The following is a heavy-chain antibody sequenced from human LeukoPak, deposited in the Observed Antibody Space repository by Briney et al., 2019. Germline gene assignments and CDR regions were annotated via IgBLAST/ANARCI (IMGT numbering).Heavy chain of an antibody. Sequence: SETLSLTCTVSGGSISGGSYFWGWIRQPPGRGLEWIGSVFYSGSTYYNPSLKSRVTISVDTSKNQFSLKLSSVTAADTAVYYCARRAGGKVDYWGQGTLVTVSS. CDR2: VFYSGST. J-gene: IGHJ4*02. CDR3: ARRAGGKVDY. CDR1: GGSISGGSYF. D-gene: IGHD3-16*01. V-gene: IGHV4-39*01.